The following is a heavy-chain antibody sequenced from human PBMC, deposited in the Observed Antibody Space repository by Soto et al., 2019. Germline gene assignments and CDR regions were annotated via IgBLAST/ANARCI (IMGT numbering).Heavy chain of an antibody. J-gene: IGHJ4*02. V-gene: IGHV3-15*01. D-gene: IGHD3-10*01. CDR1: GFTFSNAW. CDR2: IKSKTDGGTT. Sequence: EVQLVESGGGLVQPGGSLRLSCAASGFTFSNAWMSWVRQAPGKGLEWVGRIKSKTDGGTTDYAAPVKGRVTISRDASKNTLYLQMNSLKTEDTAVYYCTTHYGSGSMYYFDYWGQGTLVTVSS. CDR3: TTHYGSGSMYYFDY.